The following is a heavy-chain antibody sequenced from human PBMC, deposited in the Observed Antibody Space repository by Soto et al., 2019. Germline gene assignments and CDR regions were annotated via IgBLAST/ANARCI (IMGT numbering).Heavy chain of an antibody. CDR3: ISAYMYRSSLYLYY. Sequence: EVQLVESGGGLVKPGGSLRLSCAASGFTFSKAWMTWVRQAPGKGLEWVGRIKSKADGGTIDYAAPVKGRFTISRDQPKNTLYLQVNSLKNEYTALSSCISAYMYRSSLYLYYWGEGALVSVSS. V-gene: IGHV3-15*01. CDR1: GFTFSKAW. D-gene: IGHD6-19*01. J-gene: IGHJ4*02. CDR2: IKSKADGGTI.